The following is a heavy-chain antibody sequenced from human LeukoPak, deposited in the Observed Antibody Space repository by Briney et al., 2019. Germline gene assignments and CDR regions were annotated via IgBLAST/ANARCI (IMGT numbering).Heavy chain of an antibody. V-gene: IGHV4-59*01. CDR3: ARAASSWSFDY. CDR1: GGXISSYY. CDR2: IYYSGIT. Sequence: PSETLSLTCTVSGGXISSYYCSWIRQPPRKGLEWIGYIYYSGITNYNPSLKRRVTILVDTSKNQFSLKLNSVTAADTAVYYCARAASSWSFDYWGQGTLVTVSS. D-gene: IGHD6-13*01. J-gene: IGHJ4*02.